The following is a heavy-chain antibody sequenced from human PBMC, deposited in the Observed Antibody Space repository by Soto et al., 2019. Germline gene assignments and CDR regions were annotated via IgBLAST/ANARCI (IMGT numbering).Heavy chain of an antibody. CDR2: ISGGGDST. V-gene: IGHV3-23*04. J-gene: IGHJ4*02. CDR1: GFTFSNYA. CDR3: AKERLARGFDY. Sequence: EVQLVESGGGLVQPGGSLRLSCAASGFTFSNYAMNWVRQAPGKGLEWVLGISGGGDSTYYADSVKGRFTISRDNSKNTLFLQMNSLRAEDTAVYYCAKERLARGFDYWGQGTLVTVSS.